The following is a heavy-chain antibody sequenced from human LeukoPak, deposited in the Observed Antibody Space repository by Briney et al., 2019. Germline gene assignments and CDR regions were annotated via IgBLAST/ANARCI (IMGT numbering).Heavy chain of an antibody. CDR1: GYTFTGYY. CDR3: ARSGIRVVRATNFDY. CDR2: INPNSGGT. D-gene: IGHD1-26*01. V-gene: IGHV1-2*06. Sequence: ASVKVSCKASGYTFTGYYMHWVRQAPGQGLEWMGRINPNSGGTNYAQKFQGRVTMTRDTSISTAYMELSRLRSDDTAVYYCARSGIRVVRATNFDYWGQGTLVTVSS. J-gene: IGHJ4*02.